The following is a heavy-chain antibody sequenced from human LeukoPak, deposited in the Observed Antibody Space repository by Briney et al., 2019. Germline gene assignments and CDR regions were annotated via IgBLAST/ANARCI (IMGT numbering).Heavy chain of an antibody. J-gene: IGHJ5*02. CDR2: IYYSGST. Sequence: PSETLSLTCTVSGGSINNYYWSWIRQPPGKGLEWIGNIYYSGSTNYNPSLKSRVTISVDTSKNQFSLKPTAVTAADTAVYYCARERSMVRGMSWFDPWGQGTLVTVSS. D-gene: IGHD3-10*01. V-gene: IGHV4-59*01. CDR3: ARERSMVRGMSWFDP. CDR1: GGSINNYY.